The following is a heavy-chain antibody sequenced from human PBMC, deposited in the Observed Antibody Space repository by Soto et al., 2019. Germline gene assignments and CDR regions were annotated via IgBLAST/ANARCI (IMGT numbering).Heavy chain of an antibody. CDR2: INHSGST. V-gene: IGHV4-34*01. J-gene: IGHJ6*03. D-gene: IGHD3-3*01. CDR3: ARGEERTYYDFWSGSWGYYYMDV. CDR1: GGSFSGYY. Sequence: SETLSLTCAVYGGSFSGYYWSWIRQPPGKGLEWIGEINHSGSTNYNPSLKSRVTISVDTSKNQFSLKLSSVTAADTAVYYCARGEERTYYDFWSGSWGYYYMDVWGKGTTVTVSS.